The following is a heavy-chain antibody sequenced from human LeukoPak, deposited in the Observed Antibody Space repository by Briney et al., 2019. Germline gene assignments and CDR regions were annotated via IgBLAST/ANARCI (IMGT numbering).Heavy chain of an antibody. V-gene: IGHV4-59*01. D-gene: IGHD3-9*01. Sequence: SETLSLTCTVSGGSISSYYWSWIRQPPGKGLEWIGYIYYSGSTNYNPSLKSRVTISVDTSKNQFSLKLSSVTAADTAVYYCARGGYDILTGYYQNIGSNGRYYYYYYMDVWGKGTTVTISS. J-gene: IGHJ6*03. CDR2: IYYSGST. CDR3: ARGGYDILTGYYQNIGSNGRYYYYYYMDV. CDR1: GGSISSYY.